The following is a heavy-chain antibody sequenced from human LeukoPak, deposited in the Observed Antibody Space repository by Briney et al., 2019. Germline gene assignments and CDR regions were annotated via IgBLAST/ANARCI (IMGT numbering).Heavy chain of an antibody. Sequence: ETLSLTCAVYGGSFSGFYWSWIRQPPGKGLEWIGDINHSGGTNYIPSLKRRVTISVDTSKHQFSLNLTSVTAADTAVYYCARAMSIAARLQTIFDYWGQGTLVTVSS. CDR1: GGSFSGFY. CDR2: INHSGGT. D-gene: IGHD6-6*01. J-gene: IGHJ4*02. CDR3: ARAMSIAARLQTIFDY. V-gene: IGHV4-34*01.